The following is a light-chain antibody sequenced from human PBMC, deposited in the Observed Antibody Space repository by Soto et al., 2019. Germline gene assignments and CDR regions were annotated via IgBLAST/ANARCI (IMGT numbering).Light chain of an antibody. Sequence: SYELTQPPSVSVSPGQTASITCSGVKLGDKYACWYQQKPGQSPVLVIYQDSKRPSGIPERFSGSNSGNTATLTISGTQAMDEADYYCQAWDSSTASFYVFGTGTKLTVL. J-gene: IGLJ1*01. CDR1: KLGDKY. CDR2: QDS. CDR3: QAWDSSTASFYV. V-gene: IGLV3-1*01.